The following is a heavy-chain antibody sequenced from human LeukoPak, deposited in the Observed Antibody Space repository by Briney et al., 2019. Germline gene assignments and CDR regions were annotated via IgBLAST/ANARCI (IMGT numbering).Heavy chain of an antibody. CDR1: GGSFSGYY. D-gene: IGHD6-13*01. V-gene: IGHV4-34*01. J-gene: IGHJ4*02. CDR3: ATLYSSSWYWIDY. Sequence: MPSETLSLTCAVYGGSFSGYYWSWIRQPPGKGLEWIGEINHSGSTNYNPSLKSRVTISVDTSKNQFSLKLSSVTAADTAVYYCATLYSSSWYWIDYWGQGTLVTVSS. CDR2: INHSGST.